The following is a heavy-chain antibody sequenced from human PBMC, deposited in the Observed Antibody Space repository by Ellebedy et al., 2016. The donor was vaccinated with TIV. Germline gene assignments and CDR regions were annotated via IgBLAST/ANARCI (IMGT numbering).Heavy chain of an antibody. CDR2: LNQDGNER. D-gene: IGHD1-26*01. CDR1: GFTFTTYW. V-gene: IGHV3-7*01. Sequence: GESLKISCAASGFTFTTYWMSWVRQAPGKGLEFVAKLNQDGNERYYVDSVKGRLTISRDNAKNSLYLQMNSLGAEDTAMYYCARGYSGNYPKNDYWGQGTLVTVSA. CDR3: ARGYSGNYPKNDY. J-gene: IGHJ4*02.